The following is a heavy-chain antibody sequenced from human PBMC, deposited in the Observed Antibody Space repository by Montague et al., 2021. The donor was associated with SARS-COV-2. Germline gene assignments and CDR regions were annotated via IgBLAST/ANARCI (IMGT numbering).Heavy chain of an antibody. CDR1: GRSMRSDRFY. CDR3: AIHAGDYGDFGGNHYYNGVDV. D-gene: IGHD4-17*01. J-gene: IGHJ6*02. V-gene: IGHV4-39*01. Sequence: SETLSLTCNVSGRSMRSDRFYWVWIRQPPGRSLEWIGYVHYSGTTYYNPSLKSRVTISADTSKDEFFLEMTSVTAADTAVYYCAIHAGDYGDFGGNHYYNGVDVWGQGTTVTVSS. CDR2: VHYSGTT.